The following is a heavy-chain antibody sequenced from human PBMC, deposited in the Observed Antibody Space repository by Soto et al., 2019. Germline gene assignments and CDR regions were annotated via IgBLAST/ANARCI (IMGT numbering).Heavy chain of an antibody. D-gene: IGHD3-22*01. CDR1: GGTFSSYA. V-gene: IGHV1-69*13. CDR2: IIPIFGTA. CDR3: AREGYYYDSSGDLTFDI. J-gene: IGHJ3*02. Sequence: SVKVSCKASGGTFSSYAISWVRQAPGQGLEWMGGIIPIFGTANYAQKFQGRVTITADESTSTAYMELSSLRSEDTAVYYCAREGYYYDSSGDLTFDIWGQGTMVTV.